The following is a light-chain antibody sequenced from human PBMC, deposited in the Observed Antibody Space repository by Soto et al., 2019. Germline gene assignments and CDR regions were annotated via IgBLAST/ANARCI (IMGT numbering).Light chain of an antibody. Sequence: QSALTQPPSASGSPGQSVTISCTGTSSDVGGYNYVSWYQQHPGKAPKLMIYEVSKRPSGVPDRFSGSKSGNTASLTVSGLQAEYEADYYCSSYAGSNLGVFGGGTKLTVL. CDR2: EVS. CDR3: SSYAGSNLGV. CDR1: SSDVGGYNY. V-gene: IGLV2-8*01. J-gene: IGLJ2*01.